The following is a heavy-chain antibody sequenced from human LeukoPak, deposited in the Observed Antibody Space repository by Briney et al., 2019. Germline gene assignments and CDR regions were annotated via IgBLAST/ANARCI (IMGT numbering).Heavy chain of an antibody. CDR1: GFILSTYS. D-gene: IGHD4-17*01. Sequence: GGSLRLSCEASGFILSTYSMNWVRQAPGKGLEWVSYISASSSAVFRAGSVKGRFTISRDNTKNILYLQMSSLTDEDTAVYYCARDRRHGDNEVDYYFGMDVWGQGTTVIVSS. V-gene: IGHV3-48*02. J-gene: IGHJ6*02. CDR3: ARDRRHGDNEVDYYFGMDV. CDR2: ISASSSAV.